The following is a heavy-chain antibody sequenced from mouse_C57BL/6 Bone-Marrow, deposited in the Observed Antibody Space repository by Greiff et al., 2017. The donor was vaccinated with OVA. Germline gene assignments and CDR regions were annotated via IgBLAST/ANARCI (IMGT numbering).Heavy chain of an antibody. D-gene: IGHD3-3*01. CDR3: ARTRERDADYFDY. CDR1: GYAFSSYW. Sequence: LQQSGASVKISCKASGYAFSSYWMNWVKQGPGRGLEWIGQIFPGDGDTNYNGKFKCKATLTADKSSSTAYMQLISLTTEDASVYFCARTRERDADYFDYWGQGTTRTVSS. J-gene: IGHJ2*01. CDR2: IFPGDGDT. V-gene: IGHV1-80*01.